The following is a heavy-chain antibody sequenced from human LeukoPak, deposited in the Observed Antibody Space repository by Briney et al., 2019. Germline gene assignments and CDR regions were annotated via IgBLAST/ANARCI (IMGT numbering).Heavy chain of an antibody. CDR3: ASGYSYGLFDY. V-gene: IGHV4-61*05. CDR2: FYYSGST. CDR1: GGSISSSSYY. J-gene: IGHJ4*02. Sequence: SETLSLTCTVSGGSISSSSYYWGWIRQPPGKGLEWIGYFYYSGSTNYNPSLTNYNSSLKSRVTISVDTSKNQFSLKLSSVTAADTAVYYCASGYSYGLFDYWGQGTLVTVSS. D-gene: IGHD5-18*01.